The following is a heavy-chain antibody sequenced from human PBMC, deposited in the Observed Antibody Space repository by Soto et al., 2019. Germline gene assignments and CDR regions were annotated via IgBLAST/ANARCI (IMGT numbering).Heavy chain of an antibody. CDR3: VRDHLWAFDI. Sequence: GGSLRLSCAASGFTFSRYSMNWVRQAPGKGLEWISFIGNSIYYADSVKGRFTISRDNGKESLYLQMNGLRAEDTAVYYCVRDHLWAFDIWGQGTMVTVSS. J-gene: IGHJ3*02. CDR2: IGNSI. D-gene: IGHD3-16*01. CDR1: GFTFSRYS. V-gene: IGHV3-48*01.